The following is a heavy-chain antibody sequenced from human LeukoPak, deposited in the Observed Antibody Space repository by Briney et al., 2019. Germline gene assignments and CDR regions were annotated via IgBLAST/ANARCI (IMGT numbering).Heavy chain of an antibody. CDR1: GYSFTAFY. CDR3: ARDHSDTKPRPNWWFDP. D-gene: IGHD1-1*01. Sequence: ASVKVSCKTSGYSFTAFYIHWVRQAPGQGLEWMGWIHPRRGDTNYAQKFQGRVTMTRDTSISTVYMELSSLRSEDTAVYYCARDHSDTKPRPNWWFDPWGQGTLVIVSS. CDR2: IHPRRGDT. J-gene: IGHJ5*02. V-gene: IGHV1-2*02.